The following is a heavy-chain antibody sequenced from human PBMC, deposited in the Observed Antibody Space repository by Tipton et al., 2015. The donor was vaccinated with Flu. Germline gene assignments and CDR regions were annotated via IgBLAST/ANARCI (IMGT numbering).Heavy chain of an antibody. D-gene: IGHD2-2*01. CDR1: GGSIGSYY. Sequence: TLSLTCTVSGGSIGSYYWNWIRQPPGMGLEWIGYIYNSQYTKYNPSLKSRVTISADASKKQFSLQLTSVTAADTAVYYCAGDPTLGMPDYFDSWGQGTLVTATS. J-gene: IGHJ4*02. V-gene: IGHV4-59*12. CDR3: AGDPTLGMPDYFDS. CDR2: IYNSQYT.